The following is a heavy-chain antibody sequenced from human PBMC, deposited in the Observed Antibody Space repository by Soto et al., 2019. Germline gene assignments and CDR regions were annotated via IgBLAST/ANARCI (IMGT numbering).Heavy chain of an antibody. Sequence: GGSLRLSCAASGFTFSSYAMSWVRQAPGKGLEWVSAISGSGGSTYYADSVKGRFTISRDNSKNTPYPQMNSLRAEDTAVYYSAKARAVRSPYWGQGTLVTVSS. CDR3: AKARAVRSPY. CDR2: ISGSGGST. D-gene: IGHD3-10*01. CDR1: GFTFSSYA. V-gene: IGHV3-23*01. J-gene: IGHJ4*02.